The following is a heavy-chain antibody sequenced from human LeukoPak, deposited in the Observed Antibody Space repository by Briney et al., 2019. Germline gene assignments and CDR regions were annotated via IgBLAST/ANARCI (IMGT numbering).Heavy chain of an antibody. V-gene: IGHV4-34*01. Sequence: SETLSLTCAVYGGSFSGYYWSWIRQPPGKGLEWIGEINHSGSTNYNPSLKSRVTISVDTSKNQFSLKLSSVTAADTAVYYCARVTGYYNEYYFDYWGQGTLVTVSS. CDR2: INHSGST. D-gene: IGHD3-9*01. CDR3: ARVTGYYNEYYFDY. CDR1: GGSFSGYY. J-gene: IGHJ4*02.